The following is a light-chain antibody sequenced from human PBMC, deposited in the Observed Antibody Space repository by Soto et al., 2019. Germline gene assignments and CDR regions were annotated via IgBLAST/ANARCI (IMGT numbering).Light chain of an antibody. V-gene: IGKV3-15*01. CDR3: QQYNNWSPWT. J-gene: IGKJ1*01. Sequence: EIVMTQSPATLSVSPGERATLSCRASQSVSSNLAWYQQKPGQAPRLLIYGASTRATGIPARFSGSGSGTAFTLTISSLQSEDCAGYYCQQYNNWSPWTFGQGTNLELK. CDR1: QSVSSN. CDR2: GAS.